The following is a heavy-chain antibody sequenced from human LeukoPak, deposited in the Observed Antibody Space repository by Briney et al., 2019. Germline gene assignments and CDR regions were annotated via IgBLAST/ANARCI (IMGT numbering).Heavy chain of an antibody. D-gene: IGHD3-9*01. CDR3: ARDGIGDHYDTLTGYPPGRLDP. Sequence: SETLSLTCAVYGGSFSGYYWDWIRQPPGKGLEWIGSIYHSGKTHYNPSLKSRVTISLDTSRNQFSLRLSSVTAADTAVYYCARDGIGDHYDTLTGYPPGRLDPWGQGTLVTVSS. CDR1: GGSFSGYY. CDR2: IYHSGKT. J-gene: IGHJ5*02. V-gene: IGHV4-34*01.